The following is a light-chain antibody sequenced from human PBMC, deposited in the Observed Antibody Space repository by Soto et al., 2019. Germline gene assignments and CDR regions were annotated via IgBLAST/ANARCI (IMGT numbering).Light chain of an antibody. V-gene: IGKV3-15*01. CDR2: GAS. CDR3: QQYNNWPPGT. Sequence: EIVMTQSPATLSVSPGERATLSCRASQSVSSNLAWYQQKPCQAPRRLIYGASTRATGIPARFSGSGSGTEFTLTISSLQSEDFAVYYCQQYNNWPPGTFGQGPKVEIK. J-gene: IGKJ1*01. CDR1: QSVSSN.